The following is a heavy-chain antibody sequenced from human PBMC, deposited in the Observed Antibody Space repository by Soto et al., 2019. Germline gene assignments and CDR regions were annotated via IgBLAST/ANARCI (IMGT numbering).Heavy chain of an antibody. J-gene: IGHJ5*02. Sequence: ASVKVSCKASGYTFTGYFMHWMRQAPGQGLEWIGWMNTNTNTTDSAEVFEGRVSLTWDTSISTAYMQLNSLKIDDTAVYYCAREVVETSSLWLDPWGQGTLVTVSS. CDR3: AREVVETSSLWLDP. D-gene: IGHD6-6*01. CDR1: GYTFTGYF. V-gene: IGHV1-2*02. CDR2: MNTNTNTT.